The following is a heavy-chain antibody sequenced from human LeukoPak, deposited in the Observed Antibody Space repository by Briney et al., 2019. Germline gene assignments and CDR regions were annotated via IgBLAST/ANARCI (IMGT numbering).Heavy chain of an antibody. V-gene: IGHV4-31*03. Sequence: PPETLSLTCTVSGASFKSDDQYRNWIPESPGKSLEWIGSIHPSGMLYNNPSLESRVTMSRGTSKNQFSLNLNSVTAADAAVYFCSRGLDSRKLGYWGQGILVTVSS. CDR3: SRGLDSRKLGY. CDR2: IHPSGML. J-gene: IGHJ4*02. CDR1: GASFKSDDQY. D-gene: IGHD3-22*01.